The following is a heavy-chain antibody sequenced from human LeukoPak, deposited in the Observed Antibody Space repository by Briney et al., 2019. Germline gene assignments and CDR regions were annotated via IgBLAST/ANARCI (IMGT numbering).Heavy chain of an antibody. CDR1: GGTFSSYA. J-gene: IGHJ6*03. V-gene: IGHV1-69*05. Sequence: ASVKVSCKASGGTFSSYAISWVRRAPGQGLEWMGGIIPIFGTANYAQKFQGRVTITTDESTSTAYMELSSLRSEDTAVYYCARGAVPPQLYYYYYYMDVWGKGTTVTVSS. CDR3: ARGAVPPQLYYYYYYMDV. CDR2: IIPIFGTA. D-gene: IGHD6-19*01.